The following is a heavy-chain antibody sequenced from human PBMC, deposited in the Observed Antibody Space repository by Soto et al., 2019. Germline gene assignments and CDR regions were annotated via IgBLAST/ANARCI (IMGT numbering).Heavy chain of an antibody. CDR3: ANYYGSGSYFADGPPYYYYGMDV. CDR1: GFTFSSYA. D-gene: IGHD3-10*01. V-gene: IGHV3-23*01. CDR2: ISGSGGST. Sequence: HPGGSLRLSCAASGFTFSSYAMSWVRQAPGKGLEWVSAISGSGGSTYYADSVKGRFTISRDNSKNTLYLQMNSLRAEDTAVYYCANYYGSGSYFADGPPYYYYGMDVWGQGTTVTVSS. J-gene: IGHJ6*02.